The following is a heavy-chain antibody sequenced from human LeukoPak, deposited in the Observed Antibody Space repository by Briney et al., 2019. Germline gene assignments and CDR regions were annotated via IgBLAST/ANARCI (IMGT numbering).Heavy chain of an antibody. D-gene: IGHD2-15*01. Sequence: GGSLKISCKGSGYSFTSYWIGWVRQMPGKGLEWMGIIYPGDSDTRYSPSFQGQVTISADKSISTAYLQWSSLKASDTAMYYCARGPYCSGGSCYLGYYYYGMDVWGQGTTVTVSS. CDR1: GYSFTSYW. CDR3: ARGPYCSGGSCYLGYYYYGMDV. CDR2: IYPGDSDT. J-gene: IGHJ6*02. V-gene: IGHV5-51*01.